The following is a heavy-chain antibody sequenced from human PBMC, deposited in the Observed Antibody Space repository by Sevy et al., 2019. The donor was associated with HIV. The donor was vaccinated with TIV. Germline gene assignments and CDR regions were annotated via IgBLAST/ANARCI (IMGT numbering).Heavy chain of an antibody. CDR2: INPNSGGT. Sequence: ASVKVSCKASGYTFTGYYMHWVRQAPGQGLEWMGWINPNSGGTNYAQKFQGRVTMTRDTSISTAYMELRRLRSDDTAVYYCASVYCSSTSCYDAFDIWGQGTMVTVSS. J-gene: IGHJ3*02. CDR3: ASVYCSSTSCYDAFDI. V-gene: IGHV1-2*02. D-gene: IGHD2-2*01. CDR1: GYTFTGYY.